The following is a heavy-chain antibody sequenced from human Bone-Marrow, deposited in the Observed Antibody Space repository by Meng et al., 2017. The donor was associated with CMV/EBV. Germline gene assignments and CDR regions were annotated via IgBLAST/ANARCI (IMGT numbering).Heavy chain of an antibody. CDR1: GFTFSSYA. V-gene: IGHV3-30*04. CDR2: MSYDGSDT. J-gene: IGHJ3*02. CDR3: ARVKKGPKRYCSSTSCYTGAFDI. D-gene: IGHD2-2*02. Sequence: GGSLRLSCVASGFTFSSYAMHWVRQAPGKGLEWVAVMSYDGSDTYYADSAKGRFTISRDNSKNTLYLQMNSLRAEDTAVYYCARVKKGPKRYCSSTSCYTGAFDIWGQGTMVTVSS.